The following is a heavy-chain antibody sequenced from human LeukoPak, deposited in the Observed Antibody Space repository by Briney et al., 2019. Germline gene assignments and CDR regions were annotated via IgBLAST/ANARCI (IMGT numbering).Heavy chain of an antibody. V-gene: IGHV3-20*01. CDR1: GFTFDDYG. D-gene: IGHD6-13*01. J-gene: IGHJ6*03. CDR3: ARPGYSSSWYYYYYMDV. Sequence: PGGSLTLSCAASGFTFDDYGLSWVRQAPGKGLEWVAGINWNGGSKGYADSVNGRFIISRDNAKNTLYLQMNSLRAEDTALYDCARPGYSSSWYYYYYMDVWGKGTTVTVSS. CDR2: INWNGGSK.